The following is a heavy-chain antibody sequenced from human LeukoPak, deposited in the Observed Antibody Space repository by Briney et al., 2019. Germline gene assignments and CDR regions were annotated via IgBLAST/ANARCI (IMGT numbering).Heavy chain of an antibody. CDR2: ISGSGDHT. CDR1: GFTFSSYA. CDR3: AKDSEGYYFDP. D-gene: IGHD3-22*01. J-gene: IGHJ5*02. Sequence: GGSLRLSCAASGFTFSSYALIWVRQAPGKGLEWVSAISGSGDHTYYADSVKGRFTISRDNSGNTLYLQMISLRAEDTAIYYCAKDSEGYYFDPWGQGSLVTVSS. V-gene: IGHV3-23*01.